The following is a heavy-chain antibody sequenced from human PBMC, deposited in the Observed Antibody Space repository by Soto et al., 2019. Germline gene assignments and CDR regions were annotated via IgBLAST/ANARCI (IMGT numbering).Heavy chain of an antibody. CDR1: GGSLAGYS. V-gene: IGHV4-34*01. J-gene: IGHJ4*02. CDR3: ARGHGRFAH. CDR2: IHHSGFT. Sequence: PSETLSLTCDVSGGSLAGYSWSWIRQHPGKGLEWIGEIHHSGFTNYTPTLTGRVTISLDTSKSQFSLKLSSLTAAETAVYFCARGHGRFAHWGQGTLVTV.